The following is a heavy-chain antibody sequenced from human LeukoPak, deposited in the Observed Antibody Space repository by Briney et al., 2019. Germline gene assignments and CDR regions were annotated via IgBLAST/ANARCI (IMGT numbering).Heavy chain of an antibody. V-gene: IGHV1-2*02. Sequence: GASVKVSCKASGYTFTGYYFHWVRQAPGQGLEWMGWINPNTAGTNYAQKFLGGVTLTWDTSISTAYMELNRLTSDDTAVYYCATSAGEYKAGDYYYLGVWGKGTSVTVSS. J-gene: IGHJ6*03. CDR2: INPNTAGT. CDR3: ATSAGEYKAGDYYYLGV. CDR1: GYTFTGYY. D-gene: IGHD3-16*01.